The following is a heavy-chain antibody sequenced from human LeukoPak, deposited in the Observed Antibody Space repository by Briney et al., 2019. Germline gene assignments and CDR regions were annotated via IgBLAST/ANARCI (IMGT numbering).Heavy chain of an antibody. V-gene: IGHV4-34*01. CDR3: ARGRGGYSYGYLDY. CDR1: GGSFSGYY. J-gene: IGHJ4*02. Sequence: SETLSLTCAVYGGSFSGYYWSWIRQPPGKGLEWIGEINHSGSTNYNPSLKSRVTISVDTSKNQFSLKLSSVTAADTAVYYCARGRGGYSYGYLDYWGQGTLVIVSS. CDR2: INHSGST. D-gene: IGHD5-18*01.